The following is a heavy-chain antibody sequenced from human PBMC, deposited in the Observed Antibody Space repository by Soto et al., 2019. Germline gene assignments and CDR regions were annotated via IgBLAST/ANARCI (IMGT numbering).Heavy chain of an antibody. CDR2: ISYDGSNK. CDR3: AKKPNGFAS. Sequence: PGGSLRLSCAASGFTFSNFDMYWVRQAPGKGLEWVAVISYDGSNKYYADSVKGRFTISRDNSKNTLYLQMNSLRAEDTAVYYCAKKPNGFASWGRGTLVTVSS. J-gene: IGHJ5*01. CDR1: GFTFSNFD. V-gene: IGHV3-33*05.